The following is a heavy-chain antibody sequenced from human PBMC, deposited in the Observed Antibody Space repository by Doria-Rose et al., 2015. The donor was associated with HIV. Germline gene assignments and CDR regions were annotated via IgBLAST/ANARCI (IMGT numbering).Heavy chain of an antibody. CDR1: GVSLSSPGMG. CDR3: ARIKSSRWYHKYYFDF. CDR2: IFSDDER. V-gene: IGHV2-26*01. D-gene: IGHD6-13*01. J-gene: IGHJ4*02. Sequence: QESGPVLVKPTETLTLTCTVSGVSLSSPGMGVSWIRQPPGKALEWLANIFSDDERPYKTSLKSRLTISRRTSKSQVVLTMTGMDPVDTATYYCARIKSSRWYHKYYFDFWGQGTLVIASA.